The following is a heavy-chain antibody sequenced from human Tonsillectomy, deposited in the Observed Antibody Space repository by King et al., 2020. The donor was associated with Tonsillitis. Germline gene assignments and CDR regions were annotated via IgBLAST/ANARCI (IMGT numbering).Heavy chain of an antibody. Sequence: QLVQSGGGVVQPGRSLRLSCAASGFTFSSYAMHWVRQAPGKGLEWVAVISYDGSNKYYADSVKGRFTISRDNSKNTLYLQMNSLRAEDTAVYYCAREMSAAWVYSSGLHGFDYWGQGTLVTVSS. D-gene: IGHD6-19*01. CDR2: ISYDGSNK. V-gene: IGHV3-30-3*01. CDR3: AREMSAAWVYSSGLHGFDY. CDR1: GFTFSSYA. J-gene: IGHJ4*02.